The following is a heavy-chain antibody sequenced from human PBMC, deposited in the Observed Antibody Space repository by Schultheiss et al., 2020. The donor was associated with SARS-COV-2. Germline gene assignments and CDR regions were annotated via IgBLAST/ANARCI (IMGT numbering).Heavy chain of an antibody. J-gene: IGHJ4*02. CDR2: ISYDGSNK. CDR1: GFIFSNYA. V-gene: IGHV3-30*03. D-gene: IGHD6-13*01. Sequence: GESLKISCAASGFIFSNYAMNCVRQAPGKGLEWVAVISYDGSNKYYADSVKGRFTISRDNSKNTLYLQMNSLRAEDTAVYYCAREAVAAAGTVYFDYWGQGTLVTVSS. CDR3: AREAVAAAGTVYFDY.